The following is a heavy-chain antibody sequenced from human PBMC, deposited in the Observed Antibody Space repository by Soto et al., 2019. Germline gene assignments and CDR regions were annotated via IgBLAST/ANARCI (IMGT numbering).Heavy chain of an antibody. CDR3: ARRWGRTLDY. Sequence: QVQLQESGPGLVKPSETLSLTCTVSGGSISSYYWSWIRQPPGKGLEWIGYIYYSGRTNYNPSLKSRVTISVATSKNQFSLKLSSVTAADAAVYYCARRWGRTLDYWGQGTLVTVSS. CDR2: IYYSGRT. V-gene: IGHV4-59*08. J-gene: IGHJ4*02. D-gene: IGHD7-27*01. CDR1: GGSISSYY.